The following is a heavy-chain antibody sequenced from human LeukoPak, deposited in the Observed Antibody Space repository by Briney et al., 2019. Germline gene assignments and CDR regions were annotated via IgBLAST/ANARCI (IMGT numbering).Heavy chain of an antibody. CDR1: GFTFSSYA. D-gene: IGHD4-17*01. CDR3: AKATVTHLIDY. V-gene: IGHV3-23*01. Sequence: GGSLRLSCAASGFTFSSYAMNWARQAPGKGLEWVSTSASGGSSYYADSVKGRFTISRDNSKNTLYLQMNSLGAEDTAVYYCAKATVTHLIDYWGQGTLVTVSS. CDR2: SASGGSS. J-gene: IGHJ4*02.